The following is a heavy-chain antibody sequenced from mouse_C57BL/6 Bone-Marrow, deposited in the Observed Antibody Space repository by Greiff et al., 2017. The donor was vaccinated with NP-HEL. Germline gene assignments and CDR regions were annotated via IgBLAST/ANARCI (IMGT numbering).Heavy chain of an antibody. Sequence: QVQLQQPGAELVMPGASVKLSCKASGYTFTSYWMHWVKQRPGQGLEWIGEIDPSDSYTNYNQKFKGKSTLTVDKSSSTAYMQLSSLTSEDSAVYYCARLRYGNEDYWGQGTTLTVSS. CDR1: GYTFTSYW. J-gene: IGHJ2*01. CDR3: ARLRYGNEDY. V-gene: IGHV1-69*01. CDR2: IDPSDSYT. D-gene: IGHD2-10*02.